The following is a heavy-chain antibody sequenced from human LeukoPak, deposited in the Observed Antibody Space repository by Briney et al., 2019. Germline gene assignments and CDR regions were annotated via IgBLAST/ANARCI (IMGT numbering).Heavy chain of an antibody. Sequence: SVKVSCKAPGGTFSSYAISWVRQAPGQGLEWMGRIIPIFGTANYAQKFQGRVTITTDESTSTAYMELSSLRSEATAVYYCARDSTYGSGSFDYWGQGTLVTVSS. J-gene: IGHJ4*02. D-gene: IGHD3-10*01. CDR2: IIPIFGTA. V-gene: IGHV1-69*05. CDR1: GGTFSSYA. CDR3: ARDSTYGSGSFDY.